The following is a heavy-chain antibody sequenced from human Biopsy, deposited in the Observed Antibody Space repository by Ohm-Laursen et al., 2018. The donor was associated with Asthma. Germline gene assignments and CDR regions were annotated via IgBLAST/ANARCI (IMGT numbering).Heavy chain of an antibody. J-gene: IGHJ4*02. CDR2: ILTKFDIT. CDR1: GGSFSNFA. Sequence: VKISCKASGGSFSNFAFSWVRQAPGHGLEWMGTILTKFDITSYAEKFQGRVTVTADKSTSTTYMELSRLRSEDTAVYYCARSYDTDSYPVLVLDYWGQGTLVTVSS. V-gene: IGHV1-69*10. CDR3: ARSYDTDSYPVLVLDY. D-gene: IGHD3-22*01.